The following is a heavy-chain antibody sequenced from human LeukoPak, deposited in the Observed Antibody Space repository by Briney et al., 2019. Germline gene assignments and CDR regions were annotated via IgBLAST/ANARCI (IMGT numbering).Heavy chain of an antibody. D-gene: IGHD4-23*01. CDR2: IILIFGTV. J-gene: IGHJ4*02. Sequence: EASVKVSCKASGGTFSNYAISWVRQAPGQGLEWMGGIILIFGTVNYAQKFQGRVTITADESTSTAYMELSSLRSEDTAIYYCASTMKTTVVTFLFDYWGQGTLVTVSS. CDR1: GGTFSNYA. V-gene: IGHV1-69*01. CDR3: ASTMKTTVVTFLFDY.